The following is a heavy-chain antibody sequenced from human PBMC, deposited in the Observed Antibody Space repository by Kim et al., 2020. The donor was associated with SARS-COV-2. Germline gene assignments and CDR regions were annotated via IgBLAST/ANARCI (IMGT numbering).Heavy chain of an antibody. CDR3: ARGSGCAFDY. J-gene: IGHJ4*02. Sequence: DNTKFSQKFQGRVTITRDTSASTDYMELTSLRSEDTAIYYCARGSGCAFDYWGQGTLITVAS. CDR2: DNT. D-gene: IGHD6-19*01. V-gene: IGHV1-3*01.